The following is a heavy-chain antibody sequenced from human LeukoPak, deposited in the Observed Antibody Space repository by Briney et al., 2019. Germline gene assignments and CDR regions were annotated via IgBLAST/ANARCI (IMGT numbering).Heavy chain of an antibody. D-gene: IGHD6-6*01. CDR2: VSGSGSYT. Sequence: GGSLRLSCAASGFSFSDYYMSRMRQAPGKGLEWVSYVSGSGSYTNYADSVKGRFTISRDSAKNSLYLQMSSLRADDTAVYYCARGRYSTSPLDYWGQGTLVTVSS. V-gene: IGHV3-11*06. CDR3: ARGRYSTSPLDY. J-gene: IGHJ4*02. CDR1: GFSFSDYY.